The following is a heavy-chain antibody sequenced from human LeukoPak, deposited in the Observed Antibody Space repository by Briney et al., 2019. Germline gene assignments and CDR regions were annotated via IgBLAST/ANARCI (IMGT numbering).Heavy chain of an antibody. CDR1: GFTFSSYE. D-gene: IGHD5-18*01. J-gene: IGHJ4*02. CDR2: ISSSGSTI. CDR3: ARLDTSLQFDY. Sequence: GGSLRLSCAASGFTFSSYESNWVRQAPGKGLEWVAYISSSGSTIYYADSVKGRFTISRDNAKNSLYLHMNSLRAEDTAVYYCARLDTSLQFDYWGQGTLVTVSS. V-gene: IGHV3-48*03.